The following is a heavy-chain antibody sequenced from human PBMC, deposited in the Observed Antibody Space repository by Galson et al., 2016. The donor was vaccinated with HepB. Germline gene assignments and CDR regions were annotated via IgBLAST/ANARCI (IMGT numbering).Heavy chain of an antibody. CDR3: ARAFYGPGALDF. V-gene: IGHV4-59*01. Sequence: LSLTCAVSGVSITYFYWTWIRQTPGKGLDWIGNIYYDGSTTYNPSLKSRLTISLDTSKNKFSLKMKSVTAADTAVYYCARAFYGPGALDFWGQGTLVTVSS. D-gene: IGHD3-10*01. CDR2: IYYDGST. CDR1: GVSITYFY. J-gene: IGHJ4*02.